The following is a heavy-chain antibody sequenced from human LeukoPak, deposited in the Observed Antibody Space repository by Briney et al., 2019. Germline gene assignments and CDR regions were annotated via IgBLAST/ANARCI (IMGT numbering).Heavy chain of an antibody. CDR1: GFTFSTYA. CDR3: AKEAGERRQQQAADY. CDR2: ISGSGGYT. V-gene: IGHV3-23*01. J-gene: IGHJ4*02. D-gene: IGHD6-13*01. Sequence: PGGSLRLSCAASGFTFSTYAMSWVRQAPGKGLEWVSSISGSGGYTFYADSVKGRLTISRDNSKNTLYLQMNSLRVEDTAVYYCAKEAGERRQQQAADYWGQGSLVTVSS.